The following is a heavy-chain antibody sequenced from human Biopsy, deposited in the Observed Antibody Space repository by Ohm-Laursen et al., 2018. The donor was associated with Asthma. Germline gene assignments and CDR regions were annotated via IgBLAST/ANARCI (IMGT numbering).Heavy chain of an antibody. Sequence: GPTLSLTCAAAGFTFDYYSMHWVRQAPGKGLEWETIISYDGRNTYYADSVEGRFTIPRNNTKNTLFLQMSSLRTEETAVYYCARGGLHYYEFYGMDVWGQGTTVTVSS. J-gene: IGHJ6*02. CDR2: ISYDGRNT. CDR3: ARGGLHYYEFYGMDV. D-gene: IGHD2-21*02. CDR1: GFTFDYYS. V-gene: IGHV3-30*04.